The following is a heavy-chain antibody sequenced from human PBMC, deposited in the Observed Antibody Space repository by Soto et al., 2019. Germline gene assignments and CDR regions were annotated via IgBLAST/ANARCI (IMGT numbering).Heavy chain of an antibody. CDR3: ASVSGDYDFWSGYPAFPYGMDV. Sequence: GASVKFSCKASGGTFSSYAISWVRQAPGQGLEWMGGIIPIFGTANYAQKFQGRVTITADESTSTAYMELSSLRSEDTAVYYCASVSGDYDFWSGYPAFPYGMDVWGQGTTVTVSS. CDR1: GGTFSSYA. J-gene: IGHJ6*02. D-gene: IGHD3-3*01. V-gene: IGHV1-69*13. CDR2: IIPIFGTA.